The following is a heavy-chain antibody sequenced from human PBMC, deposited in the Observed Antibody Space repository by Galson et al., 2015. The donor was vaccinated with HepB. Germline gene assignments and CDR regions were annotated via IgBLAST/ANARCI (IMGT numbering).Heavy chain of an antibody. V-gene: IGHV1-2*06. Sequence: SVKVSCKASGYTFTGYYMHWVRQAPGQGLEWMGRINPNRGGTNYAQKVQGRVTMTRDTSISTAYMELSRLRSDDTAVYYCARVFSGYADYWGQGTLVTVSS. J-gene: IGHJ4*02. D-gene: IGHD5-12*01. CDR1: GYTFTGYY. CDR2: INPNRGGT. CDR3: ARVFSGYADY.